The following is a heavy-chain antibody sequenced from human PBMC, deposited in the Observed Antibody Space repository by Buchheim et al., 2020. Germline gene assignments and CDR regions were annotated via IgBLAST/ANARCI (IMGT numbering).Heavy chain of an antibody. D-gene: IGHD2-2*01. CDR2: FSAAGDGT. J-gene: IGHJ6*02. V-gene: IGHV3-23*01. Sequence: EVQLLESGGGLIQPGGSLRLSCAASGLTFSTYAMSWVRQAPGMGLEWVSAFSAAGDGTYYAESVKGRFTISRDNSKNTLYLQMNSLRAEDTAVYYCAKAGGPMFYQFGMDVWGPGT. CDR3: AKAGGPMFYQFGMDV. CDR1: GLTFSTYA.